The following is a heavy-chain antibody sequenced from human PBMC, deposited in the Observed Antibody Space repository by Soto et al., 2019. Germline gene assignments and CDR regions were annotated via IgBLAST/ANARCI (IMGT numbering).Heavy chain of an antibody. D-gene: IGHD3-22*01. Sequence: PSQTLSLTCAIRGGRVSSNRAASNWIRQYPSRGLEWLGRTYYRSKWYNDYAVSVKSRITINPDTSKKQFSLQLNSVTPEDTAVYYCARGKTYYDDSSGYYYVEWFDPWGQGTLVPVPQ. CDR1: GGRVSSNRAA. J-gene: IGHJ5*02. CDR2: TYYRSKWYN. CDR3: ARGKTYYDDSSGYYYVEWFDP. V-gene: IGHV6-1*01.